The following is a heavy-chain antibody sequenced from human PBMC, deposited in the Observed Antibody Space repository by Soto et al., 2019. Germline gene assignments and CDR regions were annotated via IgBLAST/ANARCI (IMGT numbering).Heavy chain of an antibody. CDR3: AADGDGYDQKVDY. CDR2: IVVGSGNT. D-gene: IGHD2-21*01. Sequence: ASVKVSCKASGFTFTSSAVQWVRQARGQRLEWMGWIVVGSGNTNYAQRFQERVTITRDMSTSTAYMELSSLISEDTAVYYCAADGDGYDQKVDYWGQGALVTVSS. CDR1: GFTFTSSA. V-gene: IGHV1-58*01. J-gene: IGHJ4*02.